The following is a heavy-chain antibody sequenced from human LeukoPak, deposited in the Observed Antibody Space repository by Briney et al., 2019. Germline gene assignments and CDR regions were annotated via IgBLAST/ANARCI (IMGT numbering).Heavy chain of an antibody. D-gene: IGHD6-6*01. V-gene: IGHV3-23*01. J-gene: IGHJ4*02. CDR1: GFTFSSYG. Sequence: GGSLRLSCAASGFTFSSYGMSWVRQAPGKGLEWVSAISGSGGSTYYADSVKGRFTISRDNSKNTLYLQVNSLRAEDAAVYYCAKDASIEYSRSSYFDYWGQGTLVTVSS. CDR3: AKDASIEYSRSSYFDY. CDR2: ISGSGGST.